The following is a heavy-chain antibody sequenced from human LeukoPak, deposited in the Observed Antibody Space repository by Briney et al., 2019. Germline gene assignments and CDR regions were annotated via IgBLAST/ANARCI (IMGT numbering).Heavy chain of an antibody. Sequence: PSETLSLTCTVSGGSISSSSYYWGWIRQPPGKGLEWIGSIYYSGSTYYNPSLKSRVTISVDTSKNQFSLKLSSVTAADTAVYYYASSLDTAMVIYYFDYWGQGTLVTVSS. CDR1: GGSISSSSYY. V-gene: IGHV4-39*01. CDR3: ASSLDTAMVIYYFDY. D-gene: IGHD5-18*01. CDR2: IYYSGST. J-gene: IGHJ4*02.